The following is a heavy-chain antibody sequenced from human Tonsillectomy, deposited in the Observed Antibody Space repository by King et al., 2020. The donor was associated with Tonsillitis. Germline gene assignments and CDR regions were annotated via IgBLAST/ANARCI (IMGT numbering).Heavy chain of an antibody. Sequence: VQLQESGPGLVKPSETLSLTCAVSGYSISSGYYWGWIRQPPGKGLEWIGSIYHSGSTYYNPSLKSRVTISVDTSKNQFSLKLSSVTAADTAVYYWARDPHLGSSSWYGIGYFDYWGQGTLVTVSS. D-gene: IGHD6-13*01. J-gene: IGHJ4*02. CDR3: ARDPHLGSSSWYGIGYFDY. CDR2: IYHSGST. CDR1: GYSISSGYY. V-gene: IGHV4-38-2*02.